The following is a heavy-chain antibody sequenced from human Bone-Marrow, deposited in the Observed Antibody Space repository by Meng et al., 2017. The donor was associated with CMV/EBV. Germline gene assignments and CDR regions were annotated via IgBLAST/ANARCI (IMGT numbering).Heavy chain of an antibody. V-gene: IGHV3-53*01. D-gene: IGHD3-10*01. CDR2: IYSGGST. CDR1: GFTVSSNY. CDR3: ARRSNYYYYGMDV. Sequence: GESLKISCAASGFTVSSNYMSWVRQAAGKGLEWVSVIYSGGSTFYADSVKGRFTISRDNAKNTLYLQMNSLRAEDTAVYYCARRSNYYYYGMDVWGQGTTVTVSS. J-gene: IGHJ6*02.